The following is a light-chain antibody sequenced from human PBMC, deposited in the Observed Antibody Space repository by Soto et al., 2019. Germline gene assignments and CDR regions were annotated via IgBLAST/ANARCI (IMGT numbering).Light chain of an antibody. CDR3: CSYAGSYTDV. CDR1: SSDIGVYNY. CDR2: EVS. J-gene: IGLJ1*01. Sequence: QSALTQPASVSGSPGQSITISCTGTSSDIGVYNYVSWYQQHPGKAPKLVICEVSNRPSGVSSRFSGSKSGNTASLTISGLQAEDEADYYCCSYAGSYTDVFGTGTKLTVL. V-gene: IGLV2-14*01.